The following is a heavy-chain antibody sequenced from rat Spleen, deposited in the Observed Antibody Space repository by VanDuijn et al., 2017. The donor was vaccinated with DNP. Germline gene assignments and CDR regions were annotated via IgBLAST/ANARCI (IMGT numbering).Heavy chain of an antibody. D-gene: IGHD1-6*01. J-gene: IGHJ1*01. CDR2: IQSGGNT. CDR3: TRVLYNGYQRHYWSFDF. V-gene: IGHV2-27*01. Sequence: QVQLKESGPDLVQPSQTLSLTCTVSGFSLTNYHVHWVRQPPGKGLEWMGRIQSGGNTDYNSALKSRLSISRGTSKSQVFLKMNSLQTEDTAIYFCTRVLYNGYQRHYWSFDFWGPGTMVTVSS. CDR1: GFSLTNYH.